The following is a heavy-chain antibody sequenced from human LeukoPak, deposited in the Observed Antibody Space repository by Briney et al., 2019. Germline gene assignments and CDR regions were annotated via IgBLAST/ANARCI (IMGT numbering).Heavy chain of an antibody. Sequence: PGGSLRLSCVLSGLTFSDAWMSSVRQAPGKGLEWVGRIRNDRITDYAAPVQGRLSISRDNSKNTFYLQMNSLRTEDTGMYFCTWIATIFTVDYWGQGTLVTVSS. CDR2: IRNDRIT. V-gene: IGHV3-15*01. CDR3: TWIATIFTVDY. J-gene: IGHJ4*02. CDR1: GLTFSDAW. D-gene: IGHD2-21*01.